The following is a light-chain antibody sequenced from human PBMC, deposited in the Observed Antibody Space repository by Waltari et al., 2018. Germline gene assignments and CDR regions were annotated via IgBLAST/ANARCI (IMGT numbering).Light chain of an antibody. CDR3: SSFSTSSTLLL. CDR1: SSDVGGHHY. V-gene: IGLV2-14*01. Sequence: QSALSQPASVSGSPGQSISISCPGTSSDVGGHHYVSWYQQHPGKAPNLLIYEVTNRPSGVSNRLSGSKSGNAASLTISGLQAEDEGDYYCSSFSTSSTLLLFGGGTKLTVL. J-gene: IGLJ2*01. CDR2: EVT.